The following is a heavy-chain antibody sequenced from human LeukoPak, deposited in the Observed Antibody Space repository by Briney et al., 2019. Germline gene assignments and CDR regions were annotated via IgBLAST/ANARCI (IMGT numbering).Heavy chain of an antibody. V-gene: IGHV3-66*02. D-gene: IGHD2-2*01. J-gene: IGHJ3*02. CDR3: ASHSKSVVVVPAEGPDAFDI. CDR1: GFTFSSNW. Sequence: QTGGSLRLSCSASGFTFSSNWMSWVRQAPGKGLEWVSVIYSGGSTYYADSVKGRFTISRDNSKNTLYLQMNSLRAEDTAVYYCASHSKSVVVVPAEGPDAFDIWGQGTMVTVSS. CDR2: IYSGGST.